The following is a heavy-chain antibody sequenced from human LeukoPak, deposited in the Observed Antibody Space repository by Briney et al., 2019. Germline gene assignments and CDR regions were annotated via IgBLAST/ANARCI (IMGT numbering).Heavy chain of an antibody. V-gene: IGHV1-69*05. D-gene: IGHD2-2*01. CDR2: IIPIFGTA. CDR1: GGTFSSYA. Sequence: VASVKVSCKASGGTFSSYAISWVRQAPGQGLEWMGGIIPIFGTANYAQKFQGRVTITTDESTSTAYMELSSLRSEDTAVYYCARDQLLGHWFDPWGQGTLVTVSS. CDR3: ARDQLLGHWFDP. J-gene: IGHJ5*02.